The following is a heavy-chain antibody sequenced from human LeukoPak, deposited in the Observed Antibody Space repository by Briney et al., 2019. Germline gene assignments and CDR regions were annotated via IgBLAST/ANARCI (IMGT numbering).Heavy chain of an antibody. CDR2: ISGSGGST. Sequence: GGSLRPSCAASGFTFSTYAMSWVRQAPGKGLEWVSSISGSGGSTYYADPAKGRFTVSRDNSKNTVYLQMNSLRAEDTAVYYCAKGGISWNRDFDHWGQGTRVTVSS. J-gene: IGHJ4*02. D-gene: IGHD6-13*01. V-gene: IGHV3-23*01. CDR3: AKGGISWNRDFDH. CDR1: GFTFSTYA.